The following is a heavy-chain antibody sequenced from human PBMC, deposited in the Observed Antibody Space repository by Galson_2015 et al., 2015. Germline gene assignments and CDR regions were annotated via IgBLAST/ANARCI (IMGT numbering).Heavy chain of an antibody. Sequence: SLRLSCAASGFTFSSYWMSWVRQAPGKGLEWVANIKQDGSEKYYVDSVKGRFTISKDNAKNSLYLQMNSLRAEDTAVYYCARGSQRSAVGIYMDVWGKGTTVTVSS. CDR2: IKQDGSEK. D-gene: IGHD6-25*01. V-gene: IGHV3-7*01. CDR1: GFTFSSYW. J-gene: IGHJ6*03. CDR3: ARGSQRSAVGIYMDV.